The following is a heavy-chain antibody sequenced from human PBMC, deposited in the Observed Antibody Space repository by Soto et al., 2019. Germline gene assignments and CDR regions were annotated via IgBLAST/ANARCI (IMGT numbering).Heavy chain of an antibody. CDR3: ATRMSSGWFDY. V-gene: IGHV1-69*02. J-gene: IGHJ5*01. Sequence: QVQLVQSGAEVKKPGSSVKVSCKASGGTFSSYTISWVRQAPGQGLEWMGRIITILGIANYAQKFQGRVTITADKSTSTAYMELSSLRSEDTAVYYCATRMSSGWFDYWGQGTLVTVSS. CDR1: GGTFSSYT. CDR2: IITILGIA. D-gene: IGHD6-19*01.